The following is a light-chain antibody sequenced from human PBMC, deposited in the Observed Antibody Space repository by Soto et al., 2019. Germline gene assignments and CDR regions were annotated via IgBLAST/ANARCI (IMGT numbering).Light chain of an antibody. Sequence: EIVMTQSPATLSVSPGERATLSCRASQSVSSNLAWYQQKLGQAPRLLIYGASTRATGIPARFSGSGSGTEFTLTISSLHAEDFAVYYCQQYNNWPPITFGPGPKVDIK. V-gene: IGKV3-15*01. CDR2: GAS. CDR1: QSVSSN. J-gene: IGKJ3*01. CDR3: QQYNNWPPIT.